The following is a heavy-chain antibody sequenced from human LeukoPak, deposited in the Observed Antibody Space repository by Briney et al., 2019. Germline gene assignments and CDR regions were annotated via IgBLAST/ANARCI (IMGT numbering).Heavy chain of an antibody. D-gene: IGHD3-22*01. CDR3: ARADNYYDSSGYYSLWFDP. CDR1: GYTFTGYY. CDR2: INPNSGGT. J-gene: IGHJ5*02. Sequence: ASVKVSCKASGYTFTGYYMHWVRQAPGQGLEWMGWINPNSGGTNYAQKFQGRVTMTRDTSISTAYMELSRLRSDDTAVYYCARADNYYDSSGYYSLWFDPWGQGTLVTVSS. V-gene: IGHV1-2*02.